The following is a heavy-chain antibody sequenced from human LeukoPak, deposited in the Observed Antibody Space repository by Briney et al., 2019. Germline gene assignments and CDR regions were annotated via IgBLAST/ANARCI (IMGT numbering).Heavy chain of an antibody. J-gene: IGHJ4*02. D-gene: IGHD3-9*01. CDR3: ARVGLDWLFDY. CDR2: INPSGGST. V-gene: IGHV1-46*01. Sequence: ASVKISCKASGYTFTSYYMHWVRQAPGQGLEWMGIINPSGGSTSYAQKFQGRVTMTRDTSTSTVYMELSSLRSEYTAVYYCARVGLDWLFDYWGQGTLVTVSS. CDR1: GYTFTSYY.